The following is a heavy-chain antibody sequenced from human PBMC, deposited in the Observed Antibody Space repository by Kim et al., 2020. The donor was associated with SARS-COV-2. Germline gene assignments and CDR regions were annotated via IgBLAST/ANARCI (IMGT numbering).Heavy chain of an antibody. D-gene: IGHD5-18*01. CDR3: ARQLPDH. Sequence: GGSLRLSCAASGFTFDDYAMHWVRQAPGKGLEWVSGISWNSGSIGYADSVKGLFTISRDNAKNSLYLQMNSLRAEDTALYFCARQLPDHWGQGTLATVPS. J-gene: IGHJ4*02. CDR1: GFTFDDYA. V-gene: IGHV3-9*01. CDR2: ISWNSGSI.